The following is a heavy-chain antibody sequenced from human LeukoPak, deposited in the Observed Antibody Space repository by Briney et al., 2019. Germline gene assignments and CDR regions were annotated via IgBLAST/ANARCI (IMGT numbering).Heavy chain of an antibody. V-gene: IGHV1-2*02. Sequence: ASVKVSCKASGYTFTGYYMHWVRQAPGQGLEWMGWINPNSGGTDYAQKFQGRVTMTRDTSISTAYMELSRLRSDDTAMYYCARDDANWFDPWGQGTLVTVSS. CDR2: INPNSGGT. CDR3: ARDDANWFDP. J-gene: IGHJ5*02. CDR1: GYTFTGYY. D-gene: IGHD2-8*01.